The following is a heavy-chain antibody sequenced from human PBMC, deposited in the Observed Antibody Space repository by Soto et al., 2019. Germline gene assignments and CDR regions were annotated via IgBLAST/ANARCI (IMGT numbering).Heavy chain of an antibody. D-gene: IGHD4-17*01. CDR3: ARRSTVTYDY. Sequence: SETLSLTCTVSGGSLTSNSYYWGWIRQPPGKGLEWIGSFYYSQSTYFNPSLKSRVTISVETSKNQYSLKLSTVTAADTAVYYCARRSTVTYDYWGQGILVTVSS. J-gene: IGHJ4*02. CDR2: FYYSQST. V-gene: IGHV4-39*01. CDR1: GGSLTSNSYY.